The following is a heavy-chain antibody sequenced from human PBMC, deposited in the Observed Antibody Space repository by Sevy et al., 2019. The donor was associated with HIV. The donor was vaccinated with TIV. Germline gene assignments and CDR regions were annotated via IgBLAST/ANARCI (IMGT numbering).Heavy chain of an antibody. D-gene: IGHD6-19*01. Sequence: GGSLRLSCAASGFTFSSYAMSWVRQAPGKGLEWVSAISGSGGSTYYADSVKGRFTISRDNSKNTLYLQMNSLRADDTAVYYCAKEFRFVIAVAAAGAFDIWGQGTMVTVSS. CDR2: ISGSGGST. J-gene: IGHJ3*02. CDR1: GFTFSSYA. CDR3: AKEFRFVIAVAAAGAFDI. V-gene: IGHV3-23*01.